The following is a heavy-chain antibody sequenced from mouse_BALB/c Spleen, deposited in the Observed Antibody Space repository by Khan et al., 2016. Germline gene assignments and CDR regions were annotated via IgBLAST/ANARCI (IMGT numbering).Heavy chain of an antibody. J-gene: IGHJ4*01. CDR3: AKGLGAMDY. D-gene: IGHD3-3*01. V-gene: IGHV1-77*01. CDR2: IYPGSGST. CDR1: GYTFTDYV. Sequence: QVQLKQSGPELVKPGASVKMSCKASGYTFTDYVICWVKQRTGQGLEWIGEIYPGSGSTYYNENFKGKATLTADQSSHTAYMQLSSLTSEDYAVYFCAKGLGAMDYWGQGTSVTVSS.